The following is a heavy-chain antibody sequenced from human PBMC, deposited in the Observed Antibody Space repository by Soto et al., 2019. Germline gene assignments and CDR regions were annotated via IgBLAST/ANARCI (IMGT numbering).Heavy chain of an antibody. CDR2: IYHSGST. J-gene: IGHJ6*02. D-gene: IGHD6-13*01. Sequence: QVQLQESGPGLVKPSGTLSLTCAVSGGSISSSNWWSWVRQPPGKGLEWIGGIYHSGSTNYNPSLERRVTRSVDKSKNQFSLRLSSVTAADTAVYYCARVFVGSSWYNSFYYYYGMDVWGQGTTVTVSS. V-gene: IGHV4-4*02. CDR1: GGSISSSNW. CDR3: ARVFVGSSWYNSFYYYYGMDV.